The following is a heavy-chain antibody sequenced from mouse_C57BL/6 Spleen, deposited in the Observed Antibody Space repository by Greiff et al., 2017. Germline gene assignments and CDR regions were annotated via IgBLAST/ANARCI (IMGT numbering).Heavy chain of an antibody. CDR3: AGKGLGAMDY. J-gene: IGHJ4*01. CDR2: ISSGSSTI. Sequence: EVKLVESGGGLVKPGGSLKLSCAASGFTFSDYGMHWVRQAPEKGLEWVAYISSGSSTIYYADTVKGRFTISRDNAKNTLFLQMTSLRSEDTAMYYCAGKGLGAMDYWGQGTSVTVSS. D-gene: IGHD4-1*01. V-gene: IGHV5-17*01. CDR1: GFTFSDYG.